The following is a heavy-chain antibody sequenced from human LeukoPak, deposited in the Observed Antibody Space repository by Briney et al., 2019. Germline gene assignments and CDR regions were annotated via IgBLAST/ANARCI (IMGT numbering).Heavy chain of an antibody. CDR2: ISGSGGST. Sequence: GGSLRLSCAASGFTFSSYAMSWVRQAPGKGLEWVSAISGSGGSTYYADSVKGRFTISRDNSKNTLYLQMNSLRAEDTAVYYCATHLYDSIRYFDCWGQGTLVTVSS. J-gene: IGHJ4*02. CDR1: GFTFSSYA. D-gene: IGHD3-22*01. V-gene: IGHV3-23*01. CDR3: ATHLYDSIRYFDC.